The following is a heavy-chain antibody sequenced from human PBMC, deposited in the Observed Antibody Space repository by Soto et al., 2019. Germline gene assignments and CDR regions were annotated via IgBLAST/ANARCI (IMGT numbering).Heavy chain of an antibody. Sequence: ASVKVSCKASGYTFTNYGISWVRQAPGQGLEWVGWISAYNGNTKYAQKVQGRVTMTIDTSTSTAYMELRSLRSDDTAVYYCARDYYDILTGYYSPALYYYYAMDVWG. CDR2: ISAYNGNT. V-gene: IGHV1-18*01. D-gene: IGHD3-9*01. CDR1: GYTFTNYG. CDR3: ARDYYDILTGYYSPALYYYYAMDV. J-gene: IGHJ6*02.